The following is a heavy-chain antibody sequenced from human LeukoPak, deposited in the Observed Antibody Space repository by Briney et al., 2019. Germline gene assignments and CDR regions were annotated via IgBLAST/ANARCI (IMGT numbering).Heavy chain of an antibody. D-gene: IGHD1-7*01. V-gene: IGHV3-15*04. J-gene: IGHJ6*02. Sequence: PGGSLRLSCAASGFTFNYAWMSWVRQVPGKGLEWVGQTVSEIDGGTTDYAAPVKGRFTISRDDSKSTLYLQMNSPKIEGTAVYYCITDEDWNYARKDVWGQGATVIVSS. CDR3: ITDEDWNYARKDV. CDR1: GFTFNYAW. CDR2: TVSEIDGGTT.